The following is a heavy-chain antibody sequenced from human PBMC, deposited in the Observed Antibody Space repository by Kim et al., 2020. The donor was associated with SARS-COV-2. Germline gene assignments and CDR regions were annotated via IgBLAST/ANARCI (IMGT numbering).Heavy chain of an antibody. CDR3: ASIAVVPAAKYWYFDL. V-gene: IGHV4-39*01. J-gene: IGHJ2*01. Sequence: SLKSRVTISVDTSTNQFSLKLSSVTAADTAVYYCASIAVVPAAKYWYFDLWGRGTLVTVSS. D-gene: IGHD2-2*01.